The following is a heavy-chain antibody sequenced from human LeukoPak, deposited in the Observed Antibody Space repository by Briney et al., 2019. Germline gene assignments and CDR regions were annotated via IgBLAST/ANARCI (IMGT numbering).Heavy chain of an antibody. D-gene: IGHD3-3*01. Sequence: PSETLSLTCTVSGGPIRSYYWSWIRQPPGKRLEWIGYISDSGSTNYNPSLKSRVTISVDTPKSQFSLKLSSVTAADTAVYYCARGRLLEWFDNWGQGTLVSVS. CDR1: GGPIRSYY. CDR2: ISDSGST. J-gene: IGHJ5*02. CDR3: ARGRLLEWFDN. V-gene: IGHV4-59*01.